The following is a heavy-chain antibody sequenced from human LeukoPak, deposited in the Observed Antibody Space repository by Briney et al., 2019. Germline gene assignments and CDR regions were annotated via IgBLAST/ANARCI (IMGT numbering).Heavy chain of an antibody. V-gene: IGHV4-34*01. CDR1: GGSFSGYY. CDR3: ARGISVAGAPLRY. Sequence: SETLSLTCAVYGGSFSGYYWRWIRQPPGKGLEWIGEINHSGSTNYNPSLKSRVTISVDTSKNQFSLKLSSVTAADTAVYYCARGISVAGAPLRYWGQGTLVTVSS. CDR2: INHSGST. J-gene: IGHJ4*02. D-gene: IGHD6-19*01.